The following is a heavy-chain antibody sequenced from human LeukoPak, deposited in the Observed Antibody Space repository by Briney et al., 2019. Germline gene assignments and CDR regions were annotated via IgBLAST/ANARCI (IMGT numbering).Heavy chain of an antibody. J-gene: IGHJ4*02. CDR1: GFTFSSYA. CDR3: AKDPLRYFDWLLRGYYFDY. V-gene: IGHV3-23*01. CDR2: ISGSGGST. Sequence: PGGSLRLSCAASGFTFSSYAMSWVRQAPGKGLEWVSAISGSGGSTYYADSVKGRFTISRDNSKNTLYLQMNSLRAEDTAVYYCAKDPLRYFDWLLRGYYFDYWGQGTLVTVSS. D-gene: IGHD3-9*01.